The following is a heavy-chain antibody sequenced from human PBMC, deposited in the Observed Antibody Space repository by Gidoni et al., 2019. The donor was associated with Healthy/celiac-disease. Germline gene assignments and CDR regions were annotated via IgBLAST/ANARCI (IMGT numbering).Heavy chain of an antibody. V-gene: IGHV3-23*01. CDR3: AKDRQKGYSYGSPMDY. CDR1: GFTFSSYA. CDR2: ISGSGGST. Sequence: EVQLLESGGGLVQPGGSLRLSCAASGFTFSSYAMSWVRQAPGKGLEWVAAISGSGGSTYYADSVKGRFTISRDNSKNTLYLQMNSLRAEDTAVYYCAKDRQKGYSYGSPMDYWGQGTLVTVSS. D-gene: IGHD5-18*01. J-gene: IGHJ4*02.